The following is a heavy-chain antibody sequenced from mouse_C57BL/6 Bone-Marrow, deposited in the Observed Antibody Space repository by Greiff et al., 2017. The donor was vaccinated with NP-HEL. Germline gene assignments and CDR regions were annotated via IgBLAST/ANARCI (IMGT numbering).Heavy chain of an antibody. CDR2: INPNNGGT. D-gene: IGHD2-4*01. CDR3: APGLRPRTHFDY. Sequence: EVQLQQSGPELVKPGASVKISCKASGYTFTDYYMNWVKQSHGKSLEWIGDINPNNGGTSYNQKFKGKATLTVDKSSSTAYMELRSLTSEDSAVYYCAPGLRPRTHFDYWGQGTTLTVSS. J-gene: IGHJ2*01. V-gene: IGHV1-26*01. CDR1: GYTFTDYY.